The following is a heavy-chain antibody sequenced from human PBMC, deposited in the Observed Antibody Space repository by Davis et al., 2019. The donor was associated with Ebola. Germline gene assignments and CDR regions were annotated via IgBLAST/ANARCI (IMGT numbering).Heavy chain of an antibody. J-gene: IGHJ4*02. CDR1: GFTFSSYS. D-gene: IGHD6-19*01. Sequence: GESLKISCAASGFTFSSYSMNWVRQAPGKGLEWVSYISSSSSTIYYADSVKGRFTISRDNAKNSLYLQMNSLRDEDTAVYYCARVSYTNGLYYFDYWGQGTLVTVSS. CDR3: ARVSYTNGLYYFDY. CDR2: ISSSSSTI. V-gene: IGHV3-48*02.